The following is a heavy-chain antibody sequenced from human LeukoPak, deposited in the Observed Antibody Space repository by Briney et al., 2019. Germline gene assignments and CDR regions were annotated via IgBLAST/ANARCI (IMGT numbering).Heavy chain of an antibody. V-gene: IGHV3-21*01. J-gene: IGHJ4*02. CDR2: ISSSSSYI. D-gene: IGHD4-17*01. CDR3: ARDSYGDLALDY. CDR1: GFTFSSYS. Sequence: GGSLRLSCAASGFTFSSYSMNWVRQAPGKGLEWVSSISSSSSYIYYADSVKGRFTISRDNAKNSLYLQMNSLRAEDTAVYYCARDSYGDLALDYWGQGTLVTVS.